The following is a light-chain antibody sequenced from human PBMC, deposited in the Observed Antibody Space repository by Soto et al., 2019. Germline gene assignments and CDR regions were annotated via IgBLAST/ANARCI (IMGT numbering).Light chain of an antibody. V-gene: IGKV1-5*01. CDR2: GTS. Sequence: DIQMTQSPSTLSASVGDRVTITCRASQTISSWLAWYQQKPGKAPNLLIFGTSSLESGVPSRFSGRGSGTEFTLTISSLQPDDFATYYCQQYNYYPWTFGQGTKVDI. CDR1: QTISSW. CDR3: QQYNYYPWT. J-gene: IGKJ1*01.